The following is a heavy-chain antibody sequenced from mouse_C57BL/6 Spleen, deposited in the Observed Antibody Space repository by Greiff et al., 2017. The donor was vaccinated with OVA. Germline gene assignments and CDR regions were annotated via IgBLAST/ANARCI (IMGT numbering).Heavy chain of an antibody. V-gene: IGHV5-16*01. Sequence: EVHLVESEGGLVQPGSSMKLSCTASGFTFSDYYMAWVRQVPEKGLEWVANINYDGSSTYYLDSLKSRFIISRDNAKNLLYLQMGSLKSEDTATYYCARVYGSRADAMDYWGQGTSVTVSS. CDR3: ARVYGSRADAMDY. D-gene: IGHD1-1*01. CDR2: INYDGSST. J-gene: IGHJ4*01. CDR1: GFTFSDYY.